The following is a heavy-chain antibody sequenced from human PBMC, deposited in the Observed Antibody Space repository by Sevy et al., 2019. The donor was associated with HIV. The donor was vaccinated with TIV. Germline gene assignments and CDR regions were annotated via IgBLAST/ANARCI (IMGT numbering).Heavy chain of an antibody. V-gene: IGHV3-21*01. Sequence: GESLKISCAASGFTFSSYSMNWVRQAPGKGLELVSSISSSSSYIYYADSVKGRFTISRDNAKNSLYLQMNSLRAEDTAVYYCARGSEVVPSGVYWGQGTLVTVSS. CDR1: GFTFSSYS. CDR2: ISSSSSYI. CDR3: ARGSEVVPSGVY. J-gene: IGHJ4*02. D-gene: IGHD2-2*01.